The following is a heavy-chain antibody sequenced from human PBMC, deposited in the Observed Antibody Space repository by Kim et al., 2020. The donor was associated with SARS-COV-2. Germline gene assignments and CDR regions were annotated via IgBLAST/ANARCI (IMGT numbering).Heavy chain of an antibody. CDR2: INTNTGNP. Sequence: ASVKVSCKASGYTFTSYAMNWVRQAPGQGLEWMGWINTNTGNPTYAQGFTGRFVFSLDTSVSTAYLQISSLKAEDTAVYYCARNSRDGYKPSFDYWGQGTRVTVSS. J-gene: IGHJ4*02. CDR3: ARNSRDGYKPSFDY. D-gene: IGHD3-22*01. CDR1: GYTFTSYA. V-gene: IGHV7-4-1*02.